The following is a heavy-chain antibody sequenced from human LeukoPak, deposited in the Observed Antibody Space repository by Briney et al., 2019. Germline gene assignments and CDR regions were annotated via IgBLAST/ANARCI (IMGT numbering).Heavy chain of an antibody. Sequence: GGSLRLSCAASGFTFSSYGMHWVRQAPGKGLEWVAVIWYDGSNKYYADSVKGRFTISRDNSKNTLYLQMNSLRAEDTAVYYCARDSSSVWDYYYYGMDVWGRGTTVTVSS. CDR2: IWYDGSNK. D-gene: IGHD6-19*01. CDR3: ARDSSSVWDYYYYGMDV. J-gene: IGHJ6*02. CDR1: GFTFSSYG. V-gene: IGHV3-33*01.